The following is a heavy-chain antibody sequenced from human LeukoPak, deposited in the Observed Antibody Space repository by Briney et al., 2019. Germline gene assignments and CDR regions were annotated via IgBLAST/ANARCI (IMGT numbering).Heavy chain of an antibody. J-gene: IGHJ5*02. Sequence: ASVKVSCKASGFRFSSFGVSWVRQAPGQGLEWMEWISTYFGVTHYAEKFEDRVTMTIDTSTTTAYMELRSLRYDDTAVYYCARDSDYSGNGNGDWFDPWGQGTVVTVSS. CDR2: ISTYFGVT. D-gene: IGHD4-11*01. CDR3: ARDSDYSGNGNGDWFDP. V-gene: IGHV1-18*04. CDR1: GFRFSSFG.